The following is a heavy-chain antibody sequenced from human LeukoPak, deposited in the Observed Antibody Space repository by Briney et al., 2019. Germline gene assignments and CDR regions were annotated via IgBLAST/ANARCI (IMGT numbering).Heavy chain of an antibody. CDR1: GGSISSSSYY. CDR2: IYHSGST. Sequence: PSETLSLTCTVSGGSISSSSYYWAWIRLPPGKGLEWIGTIYHSGSTNYNPSLKSRVTISVDKSKNQFSLKLSSVTAADTAVYYCARGTLAVAGTGDYYYYYGMDVWGQGTTVTVSS. D-gene: IGHD6-19*01. J-gene: IGHJ6*02. V-gene: IGHV4-39*07. CDR3: ARGTLAVAGTGDYYYYYGMDV.